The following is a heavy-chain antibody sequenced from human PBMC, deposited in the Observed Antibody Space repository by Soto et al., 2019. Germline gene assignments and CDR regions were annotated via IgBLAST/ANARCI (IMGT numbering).Heavy chain of an antibody. CDR1: GFTVSSNY. D-gene: IGHD6-13*01. V-gene: IGHV3-53*01. CDR3: ARDQRIAAADNYYYGMDV. Sequence: PEGSLRLSCAASGFTVSSNYMSWVRQAPGKGLEWVSVIYSGGSTYYADSVKGRFTTSRDNSKNTLYLQMNSLRAEDTAVYYCARDQRIAAADNYYYGMDVWGQGTTVTVSS. J-gene: IGHJ6*02. CDR2: IYSGGST.